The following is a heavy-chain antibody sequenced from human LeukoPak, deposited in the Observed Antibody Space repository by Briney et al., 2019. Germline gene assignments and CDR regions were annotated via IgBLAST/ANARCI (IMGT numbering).Heavy chain of an antibody. J-gene: IGHJ3*02. V-gene: IGHV1-69*13. CDR3: AGFFYDNSGDAFDI. CDR1: GGSFTFTSHA. D-gene: IGHD3-22*01. Sequence: EASVKVSCTASGGSFTFTSHAISWVRQAPGQGLEWVGGLIPIYGSANYAQKFQGRVTITSDESTRTVYMELSSLRPEDSAVYYCAGFFYDNSGDAFDIWGQGTMVTVSS. CDR2: LIPIYGSA.